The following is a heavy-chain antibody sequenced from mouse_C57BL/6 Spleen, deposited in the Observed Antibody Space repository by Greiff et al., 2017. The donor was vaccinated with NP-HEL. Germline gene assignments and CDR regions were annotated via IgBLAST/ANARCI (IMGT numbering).Heavy chain of an antibody. CDR1: GYTFTSYW. CDR3: ARGWLPHYYAMDY. CDR2: IHPNSGSP. Sequence: QVQLQQPGAELVKPGASVKLSCKASGYTFTSYWMHWVKQRPGQGLEWIGMIHPNSGSPNYNEKFKRKATLTVDKSSSTSYMQLSSLTSEDSAVYYCARGWLPHYYAMDYWGQGTSVTVSS. J-gene: IGHJ4*01. V-gene: IGHV1-64*01. D-gene: IGHD2-3*01.